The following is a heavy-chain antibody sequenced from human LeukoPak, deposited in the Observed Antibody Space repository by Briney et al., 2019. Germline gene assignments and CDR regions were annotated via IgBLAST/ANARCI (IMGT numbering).Heavy chain of an antibody. CDR1: GGSILRGDFL. Sequence: SEALPLTRPVSGGSILRGDFLAMWIRQPPGKALEGSGYILHTEHNSYNPSLKSRVTISVDMSQNQLSLGQTSVTAADTAVFYCARGFQGTGSYLDHWGQGTLVTVSS. D-gene: IGHD3-10*01. J-gene: IGHJ4*02. CDR3: ARGFQGTGSYLDH. CDR2: ILHTEHN. V-gene: IGHV4-30-2*01.